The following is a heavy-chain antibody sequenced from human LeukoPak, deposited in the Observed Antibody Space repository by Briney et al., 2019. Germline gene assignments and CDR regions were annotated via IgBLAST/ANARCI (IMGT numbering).Heavy chain of an antibody. D-gene: IGHD4-23*01. V-gene: IGHV4-61*02. CDR1: GGSISSGSYY. CDR2: IYTSGST. CDR3: ARDTVVTLDY. Sequence: PSETLSLTCTVSGGSISSGSYYWSRIRQPAGKGLEWIGRIYTSGSTNYNPSLKSRVTISVDTSKNQFSLKLSSVTAADTAVYYCARDTVVTLDYWGQGTLVTVSS. J-gene: IGHJ4*02.